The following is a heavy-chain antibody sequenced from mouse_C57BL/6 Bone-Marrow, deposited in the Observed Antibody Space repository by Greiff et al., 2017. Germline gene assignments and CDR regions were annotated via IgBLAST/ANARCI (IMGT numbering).Heavy chain of an antibody. D-gene: IGHD1-1*01. Sequence: EVQLQESGPGLVKPSQSLSLTCSVTGYSITSGYYWNWIRQFPGNKLEWMGYISYDGSNNYNPSLKNRISITRDTSKNQFFLQLNSVTTEDTATYYCASPYYYGSSRYFDVWGTGTTVTVSS. J-gene: IGHJ1*03. CDR2: ISYDGSN. CDR3: ASPYYYGSSRYFDV. CDR1: GYSITSGYY. V-gene: IGHV3-6*01.